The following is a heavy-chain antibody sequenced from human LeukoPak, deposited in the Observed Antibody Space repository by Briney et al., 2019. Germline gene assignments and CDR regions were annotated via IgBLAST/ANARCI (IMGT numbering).Heavy chain of an antibody. Sequence: KPSETLSLTCTVSGYSISSGYYWGWIRQPPGKGLEWIGRIYHSGSTYYNPSLKNRVTISVDTSKNQFSLKLSSVTAADTAVYYCARQDIVVVPAAISRPNWFDPWGQGTLVTVSS. CDR3: ARQDIVVVPAAISRPNWFDP. V-gene: IGHV4-38-2*02. D-gene: IGHD2-2*02. CDR2: IYHSGST. CDR1: GYSISSGYY. J-gene: IGHJ5*02.